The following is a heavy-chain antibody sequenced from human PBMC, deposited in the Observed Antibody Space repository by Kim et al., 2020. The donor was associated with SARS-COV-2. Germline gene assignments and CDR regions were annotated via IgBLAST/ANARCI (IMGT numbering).Heavy chain of an antibody. CDR3: ARHKGNAYGSGSPRFDP. CDR1: GGSMTGGNYY. Sequence: SETLSLTCIVSGGSMTGGNYYWGWIRQPPGQGLEWIGSIYYHGSPYYNATLRSRVAMSVDATKNTFSLTLTSMTAADSGIYYCARHKGNAYGSGSPRFDPWGQGILVTVSS. V-gene: IGHV4-39*01. CDR2: IYYHGSP. D-gene: IGHD3-10*01. J-gene: IGHJ5*02.